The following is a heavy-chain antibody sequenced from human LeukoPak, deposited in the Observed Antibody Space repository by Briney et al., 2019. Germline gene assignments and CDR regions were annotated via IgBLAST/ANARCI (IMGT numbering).Heavy chain of an antibody. V-gene: IGHV4-34*01. CDR1: GGSFSGYY. Sequence: PSETLSLTCAVYGGSFSGYYWSWIRQPPGKGLEWIGEINHSGSTNYNPSLKSRVTISVDTSKNQFSQKLSSVTAADTAVYYCARGRRNYCSSTSCYVLLFDYWGQGTLVTVSS. CDR2: INHSGST. CDR3: ARGRRNYCSSTSCYVLLFDY. D-gene: IGHD2-2*01. J-gene: IGHJ4*02.